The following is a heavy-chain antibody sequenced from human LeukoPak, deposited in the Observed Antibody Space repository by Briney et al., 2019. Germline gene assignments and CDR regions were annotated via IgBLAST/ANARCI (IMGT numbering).Heavy chain of an antibody. D-gene: IGHD3-22*01. CDR2: IIPIFGTA. Sequence: SVKVSCKASGGTFSSYAISWVRQAPGQGLEWMGGIIPIFGTANYAQKFQGRVTMTEDISTDTAYMELSSLRSEDTAVYYCATAMSSSGYDLWGQGTLVTVSS. CDR3: ATAMSSSGYDL. V-gene: IGHV1-69*06. J-gene: IGHJ4*02. CDR1: GGTFSSYA.